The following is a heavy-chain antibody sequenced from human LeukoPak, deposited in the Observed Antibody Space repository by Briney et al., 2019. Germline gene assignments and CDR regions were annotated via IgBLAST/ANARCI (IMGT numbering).Heavy chain of an antibody. CDR2: TSSDGSIT. J-gene: IGHJ4*02. V-gene: IGHV3-30*03. Sequence: GGSLRLSCAASEFSFCSYGMHWVRQAPGKGLEWVAGTSSDGSITYYADSVKGRFTISRDNSKNTLYLQMNSLRAEDTAVYYCARVRYGDPDYWGQGTLVTVSS. D-gene: IGHD4-17*01. CDR3: ARVRYGDPDY. CDR1: EFSFCSYG.